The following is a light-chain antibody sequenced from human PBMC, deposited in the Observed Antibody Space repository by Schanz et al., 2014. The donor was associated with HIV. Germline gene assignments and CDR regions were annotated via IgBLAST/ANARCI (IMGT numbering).Light chain of an antibody. V-gene: IGLV1-44*01. CDR2: SNN. CDR1: SSNIGSNT. Sequence: QSVLTQPPSASGTPGQRVTLSCSGSSSNIGSNTVNWYQQLPGTAPKLLIYSNNQRPSGVPGRLSGSKSGTSASLAISGLQSEDEADYYCAVWDDSLNGVVLRGGTKLTVL. CDR3: AVWDDSLNGVV. J-gene: IGLJ2*01.